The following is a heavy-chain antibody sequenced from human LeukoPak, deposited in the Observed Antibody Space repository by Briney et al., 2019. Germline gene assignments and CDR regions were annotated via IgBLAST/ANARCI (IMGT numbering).Heavy chain of an antibody. D-gene: IGHD3-10*02. CDR2: IWYDGSNK. V-gene: IGHV3-33*08. J-gene: IGHJ4*02. CDR3: ARDKGEIYYVGIDY. CDR1: GFTFSDYY. Sequence: PGGSLRLSCASSGFTFSDYYMSWIRQAPGKGLEWVAVIWYDGSNKYYADSVKGRFTISRDNSKNTLYLQMNSLRAEDTAVYYCARDKGEIYYVGIDYWGQGTLVTVSS.